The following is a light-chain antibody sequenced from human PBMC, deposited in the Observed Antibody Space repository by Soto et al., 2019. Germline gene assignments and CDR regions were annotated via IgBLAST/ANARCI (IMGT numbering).Light chain of an antibody. J-gene: IGKJ4*01. CDR2: WAS. CDR1: QSVLYSSNNKNY. CDR3: QQYYSSPLT. Sequence: DLVLTPSPDSLSVSLSARATINCKSSQSVLYSSNNKNYLAWYQQKPGQPPKLLIYWASTRESGVPDRFSGSGSGTDFTLTISSLQAEDVAAYYCQQYYSSPLTFGGGTKVDIK. V-gene: IGKV4-1*01.